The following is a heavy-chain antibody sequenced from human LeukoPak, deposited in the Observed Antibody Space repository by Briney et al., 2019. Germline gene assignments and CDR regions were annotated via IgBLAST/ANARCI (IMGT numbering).Heavy chain of an antibody. D-gene: IGHD2-2*01. CDR1: AGSISSVGYS. Sequence: SETLSLTCAVYAGSISSVGYSWNWIRQPPGKGLEWIGYIYHSGSTYYNPSLKGRVTISVDRSKNQFSLKLSSVTAADTAVYYCARAGGKRYVGVPAAPGSWFDPWGQGTLVTVSS. J-gene: IGHJ5*02. CDR3: ARAGGKRYVGVPAAPGSWFDP. V-gene: IGHV4-30-2*01. CDR2: IYHSGST.